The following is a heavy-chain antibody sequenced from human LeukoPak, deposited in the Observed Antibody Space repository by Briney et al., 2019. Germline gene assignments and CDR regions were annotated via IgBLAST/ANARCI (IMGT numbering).Heavy chain of an antibody. CDR3: ARGPRYYDFWSGYHGGTDV. J-gene: IGHJ6*02. CDR1: GYTFTSYD. CDR2: MNINSGNT. D-gene: IGHD3-3*01. V-gene: IGHV1-8*01. Sequence: ASVKVSCTASGYTFTSYDINWVRQATGQGLEWMGWMNINSGNTGSAQKFQGRVTMTRNTSISTAYMELSSLRSEDTAVYYCARGPRYYDFWSGYHGGTDVWGQGTTVTVSS.